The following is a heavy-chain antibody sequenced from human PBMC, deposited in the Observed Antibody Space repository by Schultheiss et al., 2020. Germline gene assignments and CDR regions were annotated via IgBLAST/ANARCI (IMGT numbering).Heavy chain of an antibody. Sequence: GGSLRLSCAASGFTFSNFAMTWVRQAPVVEPYTTQYYADSVKGRFTISRDNAKNSLYLQMNSLRAEDTAVYYCARDVHLRGVYSYGYDAFDIWGQGTMVT. CDR2: TTQ. CDR1: GFTFSNFA. V-gene: IGHV3-69-1*02. D-gene: IGHD5-18*01. J-gene: IGHJ3*02. CDR3: ARDVHLRGVYSYGYDAFDI.